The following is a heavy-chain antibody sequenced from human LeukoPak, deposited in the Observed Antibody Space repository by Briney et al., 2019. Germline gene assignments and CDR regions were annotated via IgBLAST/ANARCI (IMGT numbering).Heavy chain of an antibody. Sequence: GGSLRLSCAASGFTFSSYAMSWVRQAPGKGLEWVSGCSGSGSSTYYADSVKGRFTISRDNSENTLYLQMNGLRAEDTAAYFCAKDRGLHPLYGMDVWGQGTTVTVSS. D-gene: IGHD4-17*01. CDR2: CSGSGSST. CDR3: AKDRGLHPLYGMDV. CDR1: GFTFSSYA. V-gene: IGHV3-23*01. J-gene: IGHJ6*02.